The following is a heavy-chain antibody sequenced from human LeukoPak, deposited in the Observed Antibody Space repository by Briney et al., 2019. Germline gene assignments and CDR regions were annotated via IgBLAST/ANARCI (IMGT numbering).Heavy chain of an antibody. Sequence: PSQTLSLTCTVSGDSIINYYWHWLRQPPGKGLEWIGYIYNSGKINYSPSLDSRVTISIDTSRNQFSLNLKSVTAADTAVYYCARELILFGDLRSGYFKSWGQGTLVTVSS. CDR3: ARELILFGDLRSGYFKS. D-gene: IGHD3-10*02. CDR2: IYNSGKI. J-gene: IGHJ4*02. V-gene: IGHV4-59*01. CDR1: GDSIINYY.